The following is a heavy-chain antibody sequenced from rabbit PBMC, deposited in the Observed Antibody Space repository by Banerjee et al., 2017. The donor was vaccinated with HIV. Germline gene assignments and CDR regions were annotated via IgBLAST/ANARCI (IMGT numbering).Heavy chain of an antibody. CDR3: ARDNYDDYGSWDAFDP. CDR1: GFSFSRYW. CDR2: IYTGDGST. V-gene: IGHV1S45*01. D-gene: IGHD2-1*01. J-gene: IGHJ2*01. Sequence: QEQLVESGGGLVQPGASLTLTCTASGFSFSRYWMKWVRQAPGKGLEWIGTIYTGDGSTYYATWAKGRFTISKTSSTTVTLQMTSLTAADTATYFCARDNYDDYGSWDAFDPWGPGTLVTV.